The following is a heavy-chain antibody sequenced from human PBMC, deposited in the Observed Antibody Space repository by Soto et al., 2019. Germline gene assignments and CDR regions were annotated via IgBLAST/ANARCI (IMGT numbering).Heavy chain of an antibody. CDR3: ARPNGDYGGYFDY. J-gene: IGHJ4*02. V-gene: IGHV4-39*01. D-gene: IGHD4-17*01. Sequence: PSETLSLTCTVSGGSISSSSYYWGWIRQPPGKGLEWIGSIYYSGSTYYNPSLKSRVTISVDSSKNQFSLKLSSVTAADTAVYYCARPNGDYGGYFDYWGQGTLVTVSS. CDR2: IYYSGST. CDR1: GGSISSSSYY.